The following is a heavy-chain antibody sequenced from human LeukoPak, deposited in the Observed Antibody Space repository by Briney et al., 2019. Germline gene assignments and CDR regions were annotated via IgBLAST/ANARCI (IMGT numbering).Heavy chain of an antibody. CDR2: FSSSGSTI. J-gene: IGHJ4*02. Sequence: PGGSLRLSCAASGFTFSDYYMSWIRQAPGKGLEWVSYFSSSGSTIYYADSVKGRFTISRDNAKNSLYLQMNSLRAEDTAVYYCAREILVTYYYDISGFGSYFDYWGQGTLVTVSS. CDR3: AREILVTYYYDISGFGSYFDY. V-gene: IGHV3-11*01. CDR1: GFTFSDYY. D-gene: IGHD3-22*01.